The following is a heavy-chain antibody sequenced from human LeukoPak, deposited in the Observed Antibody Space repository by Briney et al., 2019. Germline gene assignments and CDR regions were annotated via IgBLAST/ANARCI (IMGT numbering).Heavy chain of an antibody. CDR3: ARGVGRFGELYNNWFDP. CDR1: GGSISSYY. D-gene: IGHD3-10*01. V-gene: IGHV4-59*12. Sequence: SETLSLTCTVSGGSISSYYWSWIRQPPGKGLEWIGYIYYSGSTYYNPSLKSRVTISVDTSKNQFSLKLSSVTAADTAVYYCARGVGRFGELYNNWFDPWGQGTLVTVSS. CDR2: IYYSGST. J-gene: IGHJ5*02.